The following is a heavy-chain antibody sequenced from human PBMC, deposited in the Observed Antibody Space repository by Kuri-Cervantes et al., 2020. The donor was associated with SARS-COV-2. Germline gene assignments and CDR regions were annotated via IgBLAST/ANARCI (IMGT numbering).Heavy chain of an antibody. Sequence: SQTLSLTFAVYGGSFSGYYWSWIRQPPGKGLEWIGEIKHSGSTNYNQSLKSRVTISVDTSKNQFSLKLSPVTAADTAVYYCARGRYYYGSGSPNFDYWGQGTLVTVSS. D-gene: IGHD3-10*01. V-gene: IGHV4-34*01. J-gene: IGHJ4*02. CDR1: GGSFSGYY. CDR3: ARGRYYYGSGSPNFDY. CDR2: IKHSGST.